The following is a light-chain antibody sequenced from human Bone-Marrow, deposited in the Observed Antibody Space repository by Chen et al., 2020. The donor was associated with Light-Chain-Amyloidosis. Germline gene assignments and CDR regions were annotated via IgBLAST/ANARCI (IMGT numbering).Light chain of an antibody. J-gene: IGLJ2*01. V-gene: IGLV3-25*03. CDR1: DLPTKY. CDR2: RDT. CDR3: QSADSSGTYEVI. Sequence: SYELTQPPSVSVSPGQTARITCSGDDLPTKYAYWYQQKPGQAPVLVIHRDTERPSGISERFYGSRSGTKATLTISGVQAEDEADYHCQSADSSGTYEVIFGGGTKLTVL.